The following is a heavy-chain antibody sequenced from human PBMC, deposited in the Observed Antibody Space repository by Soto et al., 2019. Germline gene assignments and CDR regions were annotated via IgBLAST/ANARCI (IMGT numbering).Heavy chain of an antibody. Sequence: ASVKVSCKASGYTFTNYGVSWVRQAPGQGLEWMGWISTYNGVTRPAKKFQGRVTMTRDTSTSTAYMELRSLTSDDTAVYYCARESGSHRGWFDPWGQGTLVTVSS. V-gene: IGHV1-18*01. D-gene: IGHD1-26*01. CDR3: ARESGSHRGWFDP. J-gene: IGHJ5*02. CDR2: ISTYNGVT. CDR1: GYTFTNYG.